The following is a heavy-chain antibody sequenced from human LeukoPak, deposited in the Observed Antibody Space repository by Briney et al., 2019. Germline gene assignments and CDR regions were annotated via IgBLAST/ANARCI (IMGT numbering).Heavy chain of an antibody. Sequence: ASLKVSCKASGGTFSSYAISWVRQAPGQGLEWMGGIIPIFGTANYAQKFQGRVTITTDESTSTAYMELSSLRSEDTAVYYCARDFSEYGAHQGVSMDYWGQGTLVTVSS. CDR3: ARDFSEYGAHQGVSMDY. CDR1: GGTFSSYA. J-gene: IGHJ4*02. CDR2: IIPIFGTA. D-gene: IGHD4/OR15-4a*01. V-gene: IGHV1-69*05.